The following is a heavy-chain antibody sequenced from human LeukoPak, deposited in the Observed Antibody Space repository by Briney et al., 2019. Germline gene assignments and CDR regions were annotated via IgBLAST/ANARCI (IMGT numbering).Heavy chain of an antibody. Sequence: PGGSLRLSCAASGFTFSSYAMHWVRQAPGKGLEYVSAISSNGDSTYYTNSVKGRFTISRDNSKNTLYLQMGSLRAEDTAVYYCATSRTFDYWGQGTLVTVSS. CDR3: ATSRTFDY. CDR1: GFTFSSYA. J-gene: IGHJ4*02. D-gene: IGHD1-1*01. V-gene: IGHV3-64*01. CDR2: ISSNGDST.